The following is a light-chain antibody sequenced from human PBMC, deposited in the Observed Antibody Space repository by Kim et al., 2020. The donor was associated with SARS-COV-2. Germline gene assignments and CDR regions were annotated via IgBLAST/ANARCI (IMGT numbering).Light chain of an antibody. CDR3: QQYYSTPQT. CDR2: WAS. J-gene: IGKJ1*01. V-gene: IGKV4-1*01. CDR1: QSVFYSSNSKNY. Sequence: ATINCRSSQSVFYSSNSKNYLAWYQQKPGQPPNLLIYWASTRESGVPDRFSGSGSGTDFTLTISSLQAEDVAVYYCQQYYSTPQTFGQGTKVEIK.